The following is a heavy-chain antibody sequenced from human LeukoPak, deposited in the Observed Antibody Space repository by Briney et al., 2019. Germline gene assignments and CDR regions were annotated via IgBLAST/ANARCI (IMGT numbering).Heavy chain of an antibody. D-gene: IGHD3-22*01. CDR1: GYTFTSYG. V-gene: IGHV1-18*01. CDR3: ARDRGVRHYHDSSGYPV. Sequence: GASVKVSCKASGYTFTSYGISWVRQAPGQGLEWMGWISAYNGNTNYAQKLQGRVTMTTDTSTSTAYMELRSLRSDDTAVYYCARDRGVRHYHDSSGYPVWGQGTLVTVSS. J-gene: IGHJ4*02. CDR2: ISAYNGNT.